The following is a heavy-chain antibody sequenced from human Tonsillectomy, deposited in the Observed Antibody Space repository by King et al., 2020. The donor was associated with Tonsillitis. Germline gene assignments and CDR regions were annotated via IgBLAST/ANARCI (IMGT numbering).Heavy chain of an antibody. J-gene: IGHJ4*02. Sequence: TLKESGPALVKPTQTLTLTCTFSGFSLSTTAMRVSWIRQPPGKAVEWLARIDWDDDKFYRTSLKTRLAISKDTSKNQVVLTVTNMDPVDTATYYCARSYGAYGGYFDYWGQGTLVTVSS. CDR3: ARSYGAYGGYFDY. CDR1: GFSLSTTAMR. D-gene: IGHD4-17*01. V-gene: IGHV2-70*04. CDR2: IDWDDDK.